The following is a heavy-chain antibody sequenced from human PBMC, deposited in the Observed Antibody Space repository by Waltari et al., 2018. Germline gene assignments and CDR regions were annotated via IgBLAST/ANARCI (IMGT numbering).Heavy chain of an antibody. J-gene: IGHJ5*02. D-gene: IGHD2-15*01. V-gene: IGHV4-34*01. Sequence: QVQLQQWGAGRLKPSATLSLTCAVYGGSFSGYYWAWIRQPPGKGLEWIGEINHSGSTNYNPSLKSRVTISVDTSKNQFSLKLSSVTAADTAVYYCARHFSSGGSLSSRFDPWGQGTLVTVSS. CDR1: GGSFSGYY. CDR2: INHSGST. CDR3: ARHFSSGGSLSSRFDP.